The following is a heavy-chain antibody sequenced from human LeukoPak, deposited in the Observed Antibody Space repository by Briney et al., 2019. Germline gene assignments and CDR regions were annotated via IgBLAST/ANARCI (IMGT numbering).Heavy chain of an antibody. CDR3: ARDWIAGGLGGWFDP. V-gene: IGHV4-39*07. CDR1: GGSISSSSYY. J-gene: IGHJ5*02. D-gene: IGHD6-13*01. CDR2: IYYSGNT. Sequence: SETLSLTCTVSGGSISSSSYYWGWIRQPPGKGLEWVGRIYYSGNTYYNLSLRSRVTISVDTSQNHFSLKLSSVTAADTAVYYCARDWIAGGLGGWFDPWGQGTLVTVSS.